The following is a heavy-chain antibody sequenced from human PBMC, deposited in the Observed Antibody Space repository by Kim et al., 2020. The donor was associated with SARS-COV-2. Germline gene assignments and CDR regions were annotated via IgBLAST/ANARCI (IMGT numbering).Heavy chain of an antibody. CDR1: GFTFSSYA. CDR3: VILRGGVVVAAQPSSTWFDP. CDR2: ISSNGGST. D-gene: IGHD2-15*01. Sequence: GGSLRLSCSASGFTFSSYAMHWVRQAPGKGLEYVSAISSNGGSTYYADSVKGRFTISRDNSKNTLYLQMSSLRAEDTAVYYCVILRGGVVVAAQPSSTWFDPWGQGTLVTVSS. J-gene: IGHJ5*02. V-gene: IGHV3-64D*09.